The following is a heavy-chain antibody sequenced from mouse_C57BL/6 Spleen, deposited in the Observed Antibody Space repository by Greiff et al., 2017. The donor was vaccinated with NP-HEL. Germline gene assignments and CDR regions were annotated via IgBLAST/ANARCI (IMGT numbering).Heavy chain of an antibody. D-gene: IGHD1-1*01. J-gene: IGHJ4*01. CDR3: ARERGYYCSSYNYYAMDC. V-gene: IGHV1-53*01. CDR2: INPSNGGT. Sequence: QVQLQQPGTELVKPGASVKLSCKASGYTFTSYWMHWVKQRPGQGLEWIGNINPSNGGTNYNEKFKSKATLTVDKSSSTAYMQLSSLTSEDSAVYYCARERGYYCSSYNYYAMDCWGQGTSVTVSS. CDR1: GYTFTSYW.